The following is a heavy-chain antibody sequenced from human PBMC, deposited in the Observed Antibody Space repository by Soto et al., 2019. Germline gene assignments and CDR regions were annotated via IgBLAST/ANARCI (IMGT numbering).Heavy chain of an antibody. CDR2: ISGSGGST. J-gene: IGHJ4*02. CDR3: AKEPPPLRHCSGGSCHFSFYY. D-gene: IGHD2-15*01. V-gene: IGHV3-23*01. CDR1: GFTFSSYA. Sequence: GVSLRLSSAASGFTFSSYAMSWVRQAPGKGLEWVSAISGSGGSTYYADSVKGRFTISRDNSKNTLYLQMNSLRAEDTAVYYCAKEPPPLRHCSGGSCHFSFYYWRQGTLVTVSS.